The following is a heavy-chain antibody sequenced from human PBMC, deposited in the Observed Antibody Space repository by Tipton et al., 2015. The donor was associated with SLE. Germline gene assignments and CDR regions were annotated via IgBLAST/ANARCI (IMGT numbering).Heavy chain of an antibody. Sequence: LRLSCTGSGGSITTGNYYWSWIRQAAGKRLEWIGRMYISGTRGSTNYNPFLKSRVSMSVDTSKNQFSVKLTSVIASDTAVYYCARGRGWYFDLWGRGSLVTVSS. CDR1: GGSITTGNYY. V-gene: IGHV4-61*02. CDR2: MYISGTRGST. J-gene: IGHJ2*01. CDR3: ARGRGWYFDL. D-gene: IGHD3-10*01.